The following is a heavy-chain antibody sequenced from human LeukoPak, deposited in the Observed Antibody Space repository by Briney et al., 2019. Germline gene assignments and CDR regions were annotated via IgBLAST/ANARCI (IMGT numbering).Heavy chain of an antibody. D-gene: IGHD3-9*01. CDR1: GYTFTSYG. J-gene: IGHJ6*03. Sequence: GASVKVSCKASGYTFTSYGISWVRQAPGQGLEWMGWISAYNGNTNYAQKLQGRVTMTTDTSTSTAYMELRSLRSDDTAVYYCARVALKYYDILTGFHPYYYYYYMDVWGKGTTVTVSS. V-gene: IGHV1-18*01. CDR2: ISAYNGNT. CDR3: ARVALKYYDILTGFHPYYYYYYMDV.